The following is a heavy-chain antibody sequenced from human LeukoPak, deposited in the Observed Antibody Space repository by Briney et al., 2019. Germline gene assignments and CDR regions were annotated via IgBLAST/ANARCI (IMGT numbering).Heavy chain of an antibody. J-gene: IGHJ4*02. Sequence: GGSLRLSCAASGVTVSNNFMLWVRQAPGKGLEWVSLIYSGGDTHYADSVKGRFTISRDNSKNTLYLQMNNLRAEDTAVYYCARDPTAVAINTYGWGQGTLVTVSS. D-gene: IGHD5-24*01. CDR2: IYSGGDT. CDR1: GVTVSNNF. V-gene: IGHV3-66*01. CDR3: ARDPTAVAINTYG.